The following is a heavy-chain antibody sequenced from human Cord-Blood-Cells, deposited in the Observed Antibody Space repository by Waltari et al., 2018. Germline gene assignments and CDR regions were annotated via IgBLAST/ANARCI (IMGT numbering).Heavy chain of an antibody. J-gene: IGHJ6*03. V-gene: IGHV4-34*01. Sequence: QVQLQQWGAGLLKPSETLSLTCAVYGGSFSGYYWSWIRQPPGKGLEWIGEINHSGSTNYNPSHKSRVTISVDTSKNQFSLKLSSVTAADTAVYYCARTTTTDYYYYYYMDVWGKGTTVTVSS. CDR3: ARTTTTDYYYYYYMDV. D-gene: IGHD1-1*01. CDR2: INHSGST. CDR1: GGSFSGYY.